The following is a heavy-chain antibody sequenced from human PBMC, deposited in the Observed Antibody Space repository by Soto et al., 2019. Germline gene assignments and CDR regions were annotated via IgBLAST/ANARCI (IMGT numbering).Heavy chain of an antibody. D-gene: IGHD4-17*01. CDR3: VNGDYY. CDR2: INLDYNT. V-gene: IGHV3-48*01. J-gene: IGHJ4*02. CDR1: VFTFSNHV. Sequence: GGSLRLSCAASVFTFSNHVMNWVRQAPGRWLEWFSSINLDYNTYXSDSVRGRXXISRDNAKDSLXLQMNXLRADDTAVYYCVNGDYYVGQGTLVTVSS.